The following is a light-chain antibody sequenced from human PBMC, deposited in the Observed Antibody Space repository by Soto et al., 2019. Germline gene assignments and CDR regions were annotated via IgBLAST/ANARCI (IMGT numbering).Light chain of an antibody. J-gene: IGKJ4*01. V-gene: IGKV1-33*01. CDR2: DAS. CDR1: QDISNS. Sequence: DIQMTQSPSSLSASVGDRVTITCQASQDISNSLNWYQQKPGKAPKLLIYDASNLETGVPSRFSRSGSGTDFTFTISSLQPEDIATYYCHQDDNLPTFGGGTKVEIK. CDR3: HQDDNLPT.